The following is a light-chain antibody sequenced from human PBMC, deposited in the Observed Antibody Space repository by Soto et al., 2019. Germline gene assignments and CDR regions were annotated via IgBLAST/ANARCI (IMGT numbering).Light chain of an antibody. CDR2: DAS. J-gene: IGKJ1*01. CDR1: QSVSSSY. Sequence: IVLTQSPGTLSLSPGERARLSCRASQSVSSSYLAWYQQKPGQAPRLLIYDASNRGTGIPARFSGSGSGTEFTLTISSLQSEDFAVYYCQQYNNWPRTFGQGTKVDIK. V-gene: IGKV3D-15*01. CDR3: QQYNNWPRT.